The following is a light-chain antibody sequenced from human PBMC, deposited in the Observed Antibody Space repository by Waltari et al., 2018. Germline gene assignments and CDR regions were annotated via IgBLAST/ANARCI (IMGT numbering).Light chain of an antibody. CDR3: AAWDDSLNGLL. J-gene: IGLJ2*01. Sequence: QSVLTQPPSASGTPGQRVTISCSGSSSNIGSNTVNWYQQLPGTAPKLLIYSNNQRRSGVPDRFSGSKSGTSASLAISGLQSEDEADYYCAAWDDSLNGLLFGGGTKLTVL. CDR2: SNN. V-gene: IGLV1-44*01. CDR1: SSNIGSNT.